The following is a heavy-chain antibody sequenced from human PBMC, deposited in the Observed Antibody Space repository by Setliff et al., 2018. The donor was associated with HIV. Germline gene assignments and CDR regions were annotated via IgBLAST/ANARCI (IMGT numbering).Heavy chain of an antibody. Sequence: PSETLSLTCTVSGGSISSHYWSWIRLPPGKGLEWIGTIYYNGNTNYNPSLKSRVAISVDTSKNLFSLMMNSVTPADTAVYYCARGIENFWSGYIRWGQGTLVTVS. CDR3: ARGIENFWSGYIR. D-gene: IGHD3-3*01. V-gene: IGHV4-59*11. CDR1: GGSISSHY. J-gene: IGHJ4*02. CDR2: IYYNGNT.